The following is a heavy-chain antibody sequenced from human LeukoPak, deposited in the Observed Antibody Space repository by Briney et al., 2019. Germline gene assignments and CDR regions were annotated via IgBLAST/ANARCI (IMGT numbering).Heavy chain of an antibody. V-gene: IGHV3-48*02. D-gene: IGHD3-22*01. CDR1: GFTFSSYS. J-gene: IGHJ6*02. CDR3: ARDRAYYYDSSGYYTYYYYYGMDV. CDR2: ISSSSSTI. Sequence: GGSLRLSCAASGFTFSSYSMNWVRQAPGKGLEWVSYISSSSSTIYYADSVRGRFTIPRDNAKNSLYLQMNSLRDEDTAVYYCARDRAYYYDSSGYYTYYYYYGMDVWGQGTTVTVSS.